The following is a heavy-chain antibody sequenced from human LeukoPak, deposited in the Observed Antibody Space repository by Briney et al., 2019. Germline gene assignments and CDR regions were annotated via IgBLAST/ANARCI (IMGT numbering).Heavy chain of an antibody. CDR1: GGSFSGYY. CDR2: INHSGST. V-gene: IGHV4-34*01. D-gene: IGHD6-19*01. CDR3: ARRAGYSSGWPIDY. J-gene: IGHJ4*02. Sequence: SETLSLTCAVYGGSFSGYYWSWIRQPPGKGLEWMGEINHSGSTNYNPSLKSRVTISVDTSKNQFSLQLSSVTAADTAVYYCARRAGYSSGWPIDYWGQGTLVTVSS.